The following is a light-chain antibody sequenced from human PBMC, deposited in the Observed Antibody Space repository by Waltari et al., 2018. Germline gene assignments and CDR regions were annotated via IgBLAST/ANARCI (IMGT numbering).Light chain of an antibody. Sequence: DIQMTQSPSSLSASVGDRVTITCRASQNIVTYLSWYQLKPGKAPKLLIYAASSLQSGAPSRFSGSGSGTDFTLTISSLQPEDVATYYCQQSYSTLRTFGQGTTVEIK. CDR2: AAS. V-gene: IGKV1-39*01. CDR1: QNIVTY. CDR3: QQSYSTLRT. J-gene: IGKJ1*01.